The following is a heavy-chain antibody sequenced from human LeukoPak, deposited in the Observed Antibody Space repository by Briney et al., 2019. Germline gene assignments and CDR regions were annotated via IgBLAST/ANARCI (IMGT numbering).Heavy chain of an antibody. D-gene: IGHD5-24*01. V-gene: IGHV4-30-4*08. J-gene: IGHJ3*02. CDR3: ARVEMASMRAFDI. Sequence: SSETLSLTCTVSGGSISSDDYYWSWIRQPPGKDLEWIGYIYYRGSTYYNPSLKSRVTISVDTSKNQFSLKLSSVTAADTAVYSCARVEMASMRAFDIWGQGTMVTVSS. CDR2: IYYRGST. CDR1: GGSISSDDYY.